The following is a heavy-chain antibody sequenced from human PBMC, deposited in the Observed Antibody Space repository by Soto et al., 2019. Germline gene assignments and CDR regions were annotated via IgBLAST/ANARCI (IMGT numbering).Heavy chain of an antibody. CDR2: IWFDGSKK. V-gene: IGHV3-33*01. Sequence: QVQLVESGGGVVQPGTDLRLSCEVSGFSLESHGMHWVRQCPGKGLEWVAVIWFDGSKKFYADSVQGRFTISRDNSKNTVFLNMTELTGDDAALYYCVRRSCNNATCWQGHWLNPWGQGTRVTLSA. CDR3: VRRSCNNATCWQGHWLNP. J-gene: IGHJ5*02. D-gene: IGHD6-19*01. CDR1: GFSLESHG.